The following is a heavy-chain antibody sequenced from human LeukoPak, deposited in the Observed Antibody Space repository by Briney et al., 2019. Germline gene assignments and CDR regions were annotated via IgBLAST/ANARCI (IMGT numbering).Heavy chain of an antibody. J-gene: IGHJ5*02. CDR2: ISSSSSYI. D-gene: IGHD4-11*01. Sequence: GGSLRLSCAASGFTFSSYSMMWVRQAPGKGLEGVSSISSSSSYICYTNSVKGRFTISRDNAKDSLYLQMNSLRAEDTAVYYCARDHYSNYNWFDPWGQGTLVTVSS. CDR1: GFTFSSYS. V-gene: IGHV3-21*01. CDR3: ARDHYSNYNWFDP.